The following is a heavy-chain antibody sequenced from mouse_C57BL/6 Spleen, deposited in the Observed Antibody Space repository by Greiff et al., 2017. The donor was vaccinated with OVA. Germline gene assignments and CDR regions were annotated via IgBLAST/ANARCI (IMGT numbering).Heavy chain of an antibody. D-gene: IGHD1-1*01. V-gene: IGHV2-2*01. Sequence: VMLVESGPGLVQPSQSLSITCTVSGFSLTSYGVHWVRQSPGKGLEWLGVIWSGGSPDYNYAFISRLSISKDNYKSQVFFKMNSVKADDTDIYYCARYYYGSSYLWYFDVWGTGTTVTVSS. CDR2: IWSGGSP. CDR1: GFSLTSYG. CDR3: ARYYYGSSYLWYFDV. J-gene: IGHJ1*03.